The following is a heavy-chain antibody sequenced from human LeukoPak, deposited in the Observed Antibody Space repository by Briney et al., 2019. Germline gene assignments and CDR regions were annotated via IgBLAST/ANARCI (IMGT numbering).Heavy chain of an antibody. V-gene: IGHV3-49*04. D-gene: IGHD6-13*01. J-gene: IGHJ6*03. Sequence: GGSLRLSCAASAFTFSSYSMNWVRQAPGKGLEWVGFIRSKAYGGTTEYAASVKGRFTISRDDSKSIAYLQMNSLKTEDTAVYYCTIRSLASPRSNYYYYMGVWGKGTTVTVSS. CDR1: AFTFSSYS. CDR2: IRSKAYGGTT. CDR3: TIRSLASPRSNYYYYMGV.